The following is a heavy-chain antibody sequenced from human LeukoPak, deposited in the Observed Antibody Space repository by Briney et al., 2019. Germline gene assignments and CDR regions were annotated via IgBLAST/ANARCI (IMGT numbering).Heavy chain of an antibody. D-gene: IGHD3-10*01. CDR1: GFIFSGYG. CDR3: AKDRIVISFGDVSKH. V-gene: IGHV3-30*18. CDR2: IAHDESTI. J-gene: IGHJ1*01. Sequence: PGGSLRLSCAASGFIFSGYGMHWVRQAPGKGLEWVALIAHDESTIHYADSVKGRFTISRGNSKNTLYLQMNNLRVEGTAIYYCAKDRIVISFGDVSKHWGQGTLVTVSS.